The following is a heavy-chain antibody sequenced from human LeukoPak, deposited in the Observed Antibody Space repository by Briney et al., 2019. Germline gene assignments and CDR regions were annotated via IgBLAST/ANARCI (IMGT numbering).Heavy chain of an antibody. CDR3: ASHYYDRSDAFDI. D-gene: IGHD3-22*01. CDR2: IYPGDSDT. J-gene: IGHJ3*02. Sequence: GESLKISCKGSGYSFTSYYIGWVRQMPGKGLEWMGIIYPGDSDTTYSPSFQGQVTISADKSISTAYLQWSSLEASDTAIYYCASHYYDRSDAFDIWGQGTMVTVSS. CDR1: GYSFTSYY. V-gene: IGHV5-51*01.